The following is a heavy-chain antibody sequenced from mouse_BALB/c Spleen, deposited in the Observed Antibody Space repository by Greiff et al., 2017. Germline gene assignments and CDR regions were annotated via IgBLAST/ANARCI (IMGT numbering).Heavy chain of an antibody. J-gene: IGHJ3*01. CDR3: TRWGDYGAWFAY. V-gene: IGHV1S81*02. CDR1: GYTFTSYY. CDR2: INPSNGGT. Sequence: QVQLQQSGAELVKPGASLKLSCKASGYTFTSYYMYWVNQRPGQGLEWIGEINPSNGGTNFNEKFKSKATLTVDKSSSTAYMQLSSLTSEDSAVYYCTRWGDYGAWFAYWGQGTLVTVSA. D-gene: IGHD2-4*01.